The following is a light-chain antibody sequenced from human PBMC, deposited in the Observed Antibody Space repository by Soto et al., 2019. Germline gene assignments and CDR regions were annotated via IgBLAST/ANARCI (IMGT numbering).Light chain of an antibody. CDR3: QQTYTAPRT. V-gene: IGKV1-39*01. CDR1: QSITIY. CDR2: GAS. J-gene: IGKJ1*01. Sequence: MTKSPFSLSEYVGDRDTITCRASQSITIYLKWYQQQPGKAPRLLIYGASTLQTGVPSRFSGSGSMTDFTLTISDLQPEDFATYYCQQTYTAPRTFAQGTKV.